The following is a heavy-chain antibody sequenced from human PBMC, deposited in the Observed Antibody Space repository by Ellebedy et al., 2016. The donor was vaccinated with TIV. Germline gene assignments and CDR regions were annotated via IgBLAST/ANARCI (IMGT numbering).Heavy chain of an antibody. CDR1: GFMFSVYS. CDR3: AGNILTDLPV. V-gene: IGHV3-21*01. J-gene: IGHJ6*02. CDR2: ISSTSGYI. Sequence: GGSLRLSCAASGFMFSVYSMNWVRQAPGKGLEWVSSISSTSGYIFYADSVKGRFTISRDNAKNSVYLQMSSLRAEDTAVYYCAGNILTDLPVWGQGTTVTVSS. D-gene: IGHD3-9*01.